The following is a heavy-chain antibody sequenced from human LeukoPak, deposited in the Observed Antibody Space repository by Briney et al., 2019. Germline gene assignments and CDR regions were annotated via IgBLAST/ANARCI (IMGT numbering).Heavy chain of an antibody. D-gene: IGHD2-15*01. V-gene: IGHV3-9*01. CDR1: GFTFDDYA. J-gene: IGHJ3*02. Sequence: GGSLRLSCAASGFTFDDYAMHWVRQAPGNGLEWVSGISWNSGSIGYADSVKGRFTISRDNAKNSLYLQMNSLRAEDTGLYYCAKKRSRYCSGGSCYSLGAFDIWGQGTMVTVSS. CDR3: AKKRSRYCSGGSCYSLGAFDI. CDR2: ISWNSGSI.